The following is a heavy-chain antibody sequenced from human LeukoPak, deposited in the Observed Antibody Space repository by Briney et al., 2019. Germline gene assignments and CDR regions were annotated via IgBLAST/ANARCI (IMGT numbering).Heavy chain of an antibody. CDR3: AREVGTPQAFDI. Sequence: GGSLRLSCAASGFTFSNYAMNWVRQAPGKGLEWVSSLGTRSSSIYYAHSVTGRFIVSRDNAKNSLFLQMNSLKAEDTAIYYCAREVGTPQAFDIWGQGTMVTVSS. D-gene: IGHD1-26*01. V-gene: IGHV3-21*01. CDR2: LGTRSSSI. CDR1: GFTFSNYA. J-gene: IGHJ3*02.